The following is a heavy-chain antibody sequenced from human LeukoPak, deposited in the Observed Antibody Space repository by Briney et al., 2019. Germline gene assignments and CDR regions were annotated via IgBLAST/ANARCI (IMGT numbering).Heavy chain of an antibody. CDR3: AGLSSDILTGSGAFDI. Sequence: ASVKVSCKASGYTFITYGISWVRQAPGQGLEWMGWISAYNGNTNYAQKLQGRVTMTTDTSTSTAYMELRSLRSDDTAVYYCAGLSSDILTGSGAFDIWGQGTMVTVSS. CDR2: ISAYNGNT. J-gene: IGHJ3*02. D-gene: IGHD3-9*01. V-gene: IGHV1-18*01. CDR1: GYTFITYG.